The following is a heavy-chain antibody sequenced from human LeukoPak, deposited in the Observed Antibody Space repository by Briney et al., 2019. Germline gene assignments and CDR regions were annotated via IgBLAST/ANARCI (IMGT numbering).Heavy chain of an antibody. J-gene: IGHJ2*01. CDR3: ARLLRDGYNIWYFDL. CDR2: IYYSGST. D-gene: IGHD5-24*01. Sequence: PSETLCLTCTVSGGSISSYYWSWIRQPPGKGLEWIGYIYYSGSTNYNPSLKSRVTISVDTSKNQFSLKLSSVTAADTAVYYCARLLRDGYNIWYFDLWGRGTLVTVSS. CDR1: GGSISSYY. V-gene: IGHV4-59*01.